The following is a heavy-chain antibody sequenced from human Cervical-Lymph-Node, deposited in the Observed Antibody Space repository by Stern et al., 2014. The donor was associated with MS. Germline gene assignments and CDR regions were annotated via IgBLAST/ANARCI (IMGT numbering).Heavy chain of an antibody. Sequence: QLVQSGGGLVKPGGSLTLSCAASGFTFTSAWMSWVRQAPGMGLEWVGRIQRETEGGTTDYAAPLKGRFTISRDDSKNTLYLQMNSLKSEDTAVYYCATDLLDHWGQGTLVTVSS. J-gene: IGHJ4*02. CDR3: ATDLLDH. V-gene: IGHV3-15*01. CDR2: IQRETEGGTT. CDR1: GFTFTSAW.